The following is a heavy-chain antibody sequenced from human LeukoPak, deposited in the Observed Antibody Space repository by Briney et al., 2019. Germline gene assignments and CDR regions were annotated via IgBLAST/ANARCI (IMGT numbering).Heavy chain of an antibody. J-gene: IGHJ4*02. CDR3: ATGAGYSSSWVYYFDY. V-gene: IGHV1-8*02. CDR1: GYTFTTYG. CDR2: IDAYSGNT. D-gene: IGHD6-13*01. Sequence: GASVKVSCKAFGYTFTTYGVSWVRQVPGQGLEWMGWIDAYSGNTNYVQRFQGRVTMTRNTSISTAYMELSSLRSEDTAVYYCATGAGYSSSWVYYFDYWGQGTLVTVSS.